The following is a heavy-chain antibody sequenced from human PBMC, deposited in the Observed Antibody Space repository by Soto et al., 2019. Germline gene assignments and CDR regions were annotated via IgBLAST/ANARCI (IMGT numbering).Heavy chain of an antibody. D-gene: IGHD5-18*01. CDR1: GFPFSSFA. CDR3: AGPGYSSQDY. Sequence: PAGSLTRSCAASGFPFSSFALSWVRQAPGKGLEWVSAISGSGDGTDYADSVKGRFTISRDNSKNTLYLQMNSLRAEDTAVYYCAGPGYSSQDYWGQGALVTVSS. V-gene: IGHV3-23*01. CDR2: ISGSGDGT. J-gene: IGHJ4*02.